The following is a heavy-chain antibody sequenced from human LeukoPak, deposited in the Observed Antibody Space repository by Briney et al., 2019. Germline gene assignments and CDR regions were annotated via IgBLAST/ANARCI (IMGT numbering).Heavy chain of an antibody. CDR3: ARARRATVTTLYWYFDL. CDR2: IKQDGSEK. Sequence: GGSLRLSCAASGFTFSSYWMGWVRQAPGKGLEWVANIKQDGSEKYYVDSVKGRFTISRDNAKNSLYLQMNSLRAEDTAVYYCARARRATVTTLYWYFDLWGRGTLVTVSS. D-gene: IGHD4-17*01. V-gene: IGHV3-7*03. J-gene: IGHJ2*01. CDR1: GFTFSSYW.